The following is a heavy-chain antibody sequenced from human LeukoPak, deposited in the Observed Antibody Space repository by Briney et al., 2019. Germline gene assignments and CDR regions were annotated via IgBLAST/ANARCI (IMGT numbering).Heavy chain of an antibody. J-gene: IGHJ4*02. D-gene: IGHD3-10*01. CDR3: ARAKRGYFDY. CDR2: IYYSGST. V-gene: IGHV4-59*11. Sequence: TETLSLTCTVSGGSISSHYWSWIRQPPGKGLEWIGYIYYSGSTNYNPSLKSRVTISVDTSENQFSLKLSSVTAADTAVYYCARAKRGYFDYWGQGTLVTVSS. CDR1: GGSISSHY.